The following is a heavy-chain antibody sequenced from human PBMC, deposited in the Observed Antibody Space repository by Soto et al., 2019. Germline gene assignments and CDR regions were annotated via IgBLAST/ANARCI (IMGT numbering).Heavy chain of an antibody. D-gene: IGHD2-2*01. Sequence: ASVKVSCKASGYRFISHYIHWVRQAPGQGLEWMGFINPSGGSATLAQKFQGRVAMTRDTSTSTVYMELTILRSEDAAVYYCARDSLSSKLSLSYFDFWGQGTQVTVSS. CDR1: GYRFISHY. J-gene: IGHJ4*02. V-gene: IGHV1-46*01. CDR2: INPSGGSA. CDR3: ARDSLSSKLSLSYFDF.